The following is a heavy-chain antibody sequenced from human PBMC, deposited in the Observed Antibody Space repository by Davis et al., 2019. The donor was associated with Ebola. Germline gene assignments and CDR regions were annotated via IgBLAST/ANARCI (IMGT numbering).Heavy chain of an antibody. V-gene: IGHV3-23*01. CDR3: AKSGGGYSAY. Sequence: PGGSLRLSCAASGFAFYSFAMSWVRQAPGKGLEWVSTITSRSGVTYYADSVKGRFTISRDNSKNTLYLQMNSLRAEDTAVYYCAKSGGGYSAYWGQGTLVTVSS. CDR2: ITSRSGVT. CDR1: GFAFYSFA. J-gene: IGHJ4*02. D-gene: IGHD3-22*01.